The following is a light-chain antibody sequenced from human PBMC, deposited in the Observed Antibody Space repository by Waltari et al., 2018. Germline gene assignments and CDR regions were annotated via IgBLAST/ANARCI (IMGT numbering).Light chain of an antibody. J-gene: IGLJ2*01. V-gene: IGLV6-57*02. Sequence: NFMLTQPHSVSESLGKTVTISCTGSGANIANNYVQWYQQRPGSAPTTVIYGDNRRPSGVPDRCSGSIDSSSSSASLTISGLKTEDEADDYCQSYDHNNVLFGGGTKLTGL. CDR1: GANIANNY. CDR2: GDN. CDR3: QSYDHNNVL.